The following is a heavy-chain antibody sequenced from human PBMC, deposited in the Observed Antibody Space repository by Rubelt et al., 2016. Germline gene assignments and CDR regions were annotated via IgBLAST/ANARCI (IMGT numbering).Heavy chain of an antibody. J-gene: IGHJ5*02. Sequence: QLQLQESGPGLVKPSETLSLTCIVSGGSISRSRYYWGWIRQPPGNGLEWIGSIYSGGNTYYNPSLNSRITISVDSSKNQFSLKLSSLTAAYTAGYYCAKSAEGSTWYDAWGPGTLVTVSS. CDR3: AKSAEGSTWYDA. V-gene: IGHV4-39*01. D-gene: IGHD6-13*01. CDR1: GGSISRSRYY. CDR2: IYSGGNT.